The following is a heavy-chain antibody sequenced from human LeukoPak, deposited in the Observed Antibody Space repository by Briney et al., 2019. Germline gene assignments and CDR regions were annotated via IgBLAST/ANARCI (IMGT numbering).Heavy chain of an antibody. CDR2: IKQDGSEK. CDR1: GFTFSSYS. CDR3: AGRSCDFWSGYGCWFDP. Sequence: GGSLRLSCAASGFTFSSYSMNWVRQAPGKGLEWVANIKQDGSEKYYVDSVKGRFTISRDNAKNSLYLQMNSLRAEDTAVYYCAGRSCDFWSGYGCWFDPWGQGTLVTVSS. V-gene: IGHV3-7*01. J-gene: IGHJ5*02. D-gene: IGHD3-3*01.